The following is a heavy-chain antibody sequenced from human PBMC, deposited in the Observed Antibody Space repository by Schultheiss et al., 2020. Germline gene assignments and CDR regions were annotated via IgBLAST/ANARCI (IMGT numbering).Heavy chain of an antibody. D-gene: IGHD3-16*01. CDR3: AKGLFAGS. J-gene: IGHJ5*02. CDR2: LSSSGINT. CDR1: GFTLSSSA. Sequence: GGSLRLSCAASGFTLSSSAMKWVRQAPGKGLEWVSSLSSSGINTFYADSVKGRFTISRDTLKNTLYLEMNSLRPEDTAVYYCAKGLFAGSWGQGTLVTVSS. V-gene: IGHV3-23*01.